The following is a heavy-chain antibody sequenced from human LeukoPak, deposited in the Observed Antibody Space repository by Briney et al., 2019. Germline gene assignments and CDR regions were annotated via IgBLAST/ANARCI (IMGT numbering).Heavy chain of an antibody. CDR1: GYTFTSYD. J-gene: IGHJ4*02. Sequence: ASVKVSCKASGYTFTSYDINWVRQAAGQGLEWMGWMNPNSGNTGYAQKFQGRVTMTRDSSITTAYMELGSLRSEDTAVYYCARVLRSSGWYYWGQGTLVTVSS. CDR2: MNPNSGNT. CDR3: ARVLRSSGWYY. V-gene: IGHV1-8*01. D-gene: IGHD6-19*01.